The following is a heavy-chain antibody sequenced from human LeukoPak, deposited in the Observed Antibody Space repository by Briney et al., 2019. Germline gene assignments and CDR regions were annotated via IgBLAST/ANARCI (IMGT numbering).Heavy chain of an antibody. J-gene: IGHJ6*03. V-gene: IGHV4-59*11. CDR3: ARGGAAAGLQYIYYYYMDV. CDR2: IYYSGST. Sequence: SETLSLTCTVSGGYISSLYWSWIRQPPGKGPEWIGYIYYSGSTNYNPSLMSRVTISVDTSKNQFSLRLSSVTAADPAVYYCARGGAAAGLQYIYYYYMDVWGKGTTVTVSS. CDR1: GGYISSLY. D-gene: IGHD4-11*01.